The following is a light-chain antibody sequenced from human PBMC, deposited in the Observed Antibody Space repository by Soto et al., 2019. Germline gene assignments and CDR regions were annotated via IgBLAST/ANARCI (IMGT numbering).Light chain of an antibody. CDR3: SSYTSSSTYV. CDR1: SSDVGGYNY. Sequence: QSALTQPASGSGSPGQSSSISCTGTSSDVGGYNYVSWYQQHPGKAPKLMIYDVSNRPSGVSNRFSGSKSGNTASLTISGLQAEDEADYYCSSYTSSSTYVFGTGTKVT. J-gene: IGLJ1*01. V-gene: IGLV2-14*03. CDR2: DVS.